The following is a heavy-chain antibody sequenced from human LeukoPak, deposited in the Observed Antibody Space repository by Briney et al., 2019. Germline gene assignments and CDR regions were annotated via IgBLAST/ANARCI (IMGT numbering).Heavy chain of an antibody. Sequence: GGSLRLSCAASGFTFSSYWMTWVRQAPGKGLEWVATIKQDGGEKFYVDSEKGRFTISRDNTKNSLYLQMNSLRAEDTAVYYCARGLWYGVVWGQGTLVTVSS. J-gene: IGHJ4*02. D-gene: IGHD3-10*01. CDR1: GFTFSSYW. V-gene: IGHV3-7*01. CDR2: IKQDGGEK. CDR3: ARGLWYGVV.